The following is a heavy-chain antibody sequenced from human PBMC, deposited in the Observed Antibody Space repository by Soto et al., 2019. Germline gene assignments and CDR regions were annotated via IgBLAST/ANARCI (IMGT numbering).Heavy chain of an antibody. CDR2: ISGSGGST. CDR1: GFTFSSYA. D-gene: IGHD2-15*01. Sequence: GGSLRLSCAASGFTFSSYAMSWVRQAPGKGLEWVSAISGSGGSTYYADSVKGRFTISRDNSKNTLYLQMNSLRAEDTAVYYCAKALGYCSGGSCYRPWDYYYYYMGVWGKGTTVTVSS. J-gene: IGHJ6*03. V-gene: IGHV3-23*01. CDR3: AKALGYCSGGSCYRPWDYYYYYMGV.